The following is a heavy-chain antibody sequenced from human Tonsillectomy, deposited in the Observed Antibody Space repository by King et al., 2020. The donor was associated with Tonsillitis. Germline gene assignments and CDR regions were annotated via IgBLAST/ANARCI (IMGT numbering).Heavy chain of an antibody. J-gene: IGHJ4*02. CDR3: ARAHCIITSCYPYFDY. CDR1: GYSFTNYW. CDR2: IYPGDSDT. D-gene: IGHD2-2*01. Sequence: VQLVESGAEVKKPGESLKISCKGSGYSFTNYWIGWVRQMPGKGLEWMGIIYPGDSDTRYSPSFQGQVTISADKSISTAYLQWSSLKASDTAIFYCARAHCIITSCYPYFDYWGQGTLVTVSS. V-gene: IGHV5-51*01.